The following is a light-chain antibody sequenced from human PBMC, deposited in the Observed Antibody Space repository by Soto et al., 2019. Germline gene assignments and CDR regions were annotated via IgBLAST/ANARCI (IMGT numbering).Light chain of an antibody. CDR3: QQYNNWPRT. J-gene: IGKJ1*01. CDR2: GAS. V-gene: IGKV3-15*01. CDR1: QSVSSN. Sequence: EIVMTQSPATLSVSPGERATLSCRASQSVSSNVAWYQQKPGQAPRLLIYGASTRATGIPARFSGTGSGTDFILTISSLQSEDFAVYYCQQYNNWPRTFGQGTKV.